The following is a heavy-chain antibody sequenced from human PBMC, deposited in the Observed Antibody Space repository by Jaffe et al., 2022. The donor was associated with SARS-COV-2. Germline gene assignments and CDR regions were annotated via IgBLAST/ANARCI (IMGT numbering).Heavy chain of an antibody. Sequence: QVQLLESGGGVVQPGRSLRLSCAASGFTFSPYGMHWVRQAPGKGLEWVAVIWFDESNKKYAESVKGRFTISRDNSKNTLYLQMNSLRAEDTAVYYCARDREGFRMTAHAAFDSWGQGTLVTVSS. CDR1: GFTFSPYG. CDR2: IWFDESNK. D-gene: IGHD2-15*01. CDR3: ARDREGFRMTAHAAFDS. J-gene: IGHJ4*02. V-gene: IGHV3-33*01.